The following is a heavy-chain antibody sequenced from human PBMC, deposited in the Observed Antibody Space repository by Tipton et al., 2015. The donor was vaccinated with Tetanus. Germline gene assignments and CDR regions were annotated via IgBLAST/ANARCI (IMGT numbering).Heavy chain of an antibody. CDR3: ARAPVPPRRIMITFGGVIVPPGAFDI. CDR2: IYYSGST. V-gene: IGHV4-31*03. Sequence: TLSLTCTVSGGSISSGGYYWSWIRQHPGKGLEWIGYIYYSGSTYYNPSLKSRVTISVDTSKNQFSLKLSSVTAADTAVYYCARAPVPPRRIMITFGGVIVPPGAFDIGGQGTMVTVSS. CDR1: GGSISSGGYY. J-gene: IGHJ3*02. D-gene: IGHD3-16*02.